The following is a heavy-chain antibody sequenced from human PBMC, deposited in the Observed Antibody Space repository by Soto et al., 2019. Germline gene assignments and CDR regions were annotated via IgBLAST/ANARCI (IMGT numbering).Heavy chain of an antibody. D-gene: IGHD3-10*01. Sequence: ESLTISCKGSGQGFTSYWIAWVRQMPGKGLEWMGIIYPGDSDTRYSPSSQGQVTISADKSISTAYLQWSSLKASDTAMYYCARTRELRGVIGFDYWGQGTLVTVYS. V-gene: IGHV5-51*01. CDR1: GQGFTSYW. J-gene: IGHJ4*02. CDR3: ARTRELRGVIGFDY. CDR2: IYPGDSDT.